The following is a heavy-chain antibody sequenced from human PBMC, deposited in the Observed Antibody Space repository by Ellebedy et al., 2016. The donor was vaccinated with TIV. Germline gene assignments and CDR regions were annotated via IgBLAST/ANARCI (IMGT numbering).Heavy chain of an antibody. D-gene: IGHD6-13*01. Sequence: AASVKVSCKVSGYTLTELSMHWVRQAPGKGLEWMGGFDPEDGETIYAQKFQGRVTMTEDTSTDTAYMELSSLRSEDTAVYYCATVYPAAAKDYYYYGMDVWGQGTTVTVSS. CDR1: GYTLTELS. CDR3: ATVYPAAAKDYYYYGMDV. V-gene: IGHV1-24*01. CDR2: FDPEDGET. J-gene: IGHJ6*02.